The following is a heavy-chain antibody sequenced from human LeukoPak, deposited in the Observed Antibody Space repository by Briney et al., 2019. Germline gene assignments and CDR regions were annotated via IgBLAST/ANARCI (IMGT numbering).Heavy chain of an antibody. CDR3: ARGSGPYYYYGMDV. Sequence: GGSLRLSCAASGFTFSSCAMSWVRQAPGKGLEWVSAISGSGGSTYYADSVKGRFTISRDNSKNTLYLQMNSLRAEDTAVYYCARGSGPYYYYGMDVWGQGTTVTVSS. J-gene: IGHJ6*02. V-gene: IGHV3-23*01. CDR1: GFTFSSCA. CDR2: ISGSGGST. D-gene: IGHD2-8*02.